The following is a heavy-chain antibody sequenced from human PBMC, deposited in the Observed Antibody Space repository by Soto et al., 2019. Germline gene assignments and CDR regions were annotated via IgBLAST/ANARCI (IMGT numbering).Heavy chain of an antibody. CDR3: AARYSSSWYPNFDY. Sequence: ASVKVSCKASGGAFSSYAISLVRQAPGQGLEWMGGIIPIFGTANYAQKFQGRVTITADESTSTAYMELSSLRSEDTAVYYCAARYSSSWYPNFDYWGQGTLVTVSS. CDR1: GGAFSSYA. J-gene: IGHJ4*02. V-gene: IGHV1-69*13. D-gene: IGHD6-13*01. CDR2: IIPIFGTA.